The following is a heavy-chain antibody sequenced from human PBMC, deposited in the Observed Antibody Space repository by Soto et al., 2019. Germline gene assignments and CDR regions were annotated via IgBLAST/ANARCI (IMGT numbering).Heavy chain of an antibody. CDR1: GFTFSSYS. D-gene: IGHD3-10*01. CDR3: ARDILMVRGVILEGYYYGMDV. J-gene: IGHJ6*02. Sequence: GGSLRLSCAASGFTFSSYSMNWVRQAPGKGLEWVSSISSSSSYIYYADSVKGRFTISRDNAKNSLYLQMNSLRAEDTAVYYCARDILMVRGVILEGYYYGMDVWGQGTTVTVSS. CDR2: ISSSSSYI. V-gene: IGHV3-21*01.